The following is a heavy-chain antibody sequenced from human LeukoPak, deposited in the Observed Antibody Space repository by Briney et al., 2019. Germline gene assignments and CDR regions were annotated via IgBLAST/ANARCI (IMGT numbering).Heavy chain of an antibody. CDR2: IYTSGST. V-gene: IGHV4-4*07. J-gene: IGHJ5*02. CDR1: GGSISSYY. D-gene: IGHD3-10*01. CDR3: ARGRVSSDYGSVWFDP. Sequence: NPSETLSLTCTVSGGSISSYYCSWIRQPAGKGLEWIGRIYTSGSTNYNPSLKSRVTISVDKSKNQFSLKLSSVTAADAAVYCYARGRVSSDYGSVWFDPWGQGTLVTVSS.